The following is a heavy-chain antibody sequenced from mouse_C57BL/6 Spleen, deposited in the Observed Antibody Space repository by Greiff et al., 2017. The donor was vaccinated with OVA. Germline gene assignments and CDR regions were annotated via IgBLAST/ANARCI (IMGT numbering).Heavy chain of an antibody. V-gene: IGHV5-4*01. CDR1: GFTFSSYA. CDR3: ARDENGLAY. Sequence: EVQRVESGGGLVKPGGSLKLSCAASGFTFSSYAMSWVRQTPEKRLEWVATISDGGSYTYYPDKVKGRFTISRDNAKTNRYLQMSHLKSEDTAMYYCARDENGLAYWGQGTLVTVSA. CDR2: ISDGGSYT. J-gene: IGHJ3*01.